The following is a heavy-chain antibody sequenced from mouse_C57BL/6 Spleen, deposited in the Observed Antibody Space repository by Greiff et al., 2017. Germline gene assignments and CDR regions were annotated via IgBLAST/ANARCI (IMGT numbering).Heavy chain of an antibody. CDR1: GYSITSGYY. Sequence: EVKLMESGPGLVKPSQSLSLTCSVTGYSITSGYYWNWIRQFPGNKLEWMGYISYDGSNNYNPSLKNRISITRDTSKNQFFLKLNSVTTEDTATYYCASTVVARYYFDYWGQGTTLTVSS. J-gene: IGHJ2*01. CDR2: ISYDGSN. V-gene: IGHV3-6*01. CDR3: ASTVVARYYFDY. D-gene: IGHD1-1*01.